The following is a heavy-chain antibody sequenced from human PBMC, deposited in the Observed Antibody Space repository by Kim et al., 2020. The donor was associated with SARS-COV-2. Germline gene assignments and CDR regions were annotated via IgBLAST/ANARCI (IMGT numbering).Heavy chain of an antibody. CDR2: IYYSGST. CDR3: ARRGSGHYYGSGSYYLDY. V-gene: IGHV4-39*01. J-gene: IGHJ4*02. CDR1: GGSISSSSYY. Sequence: SETLSLTSTVSGGSISSSSYYWGWIRQPPGKGLEWIGSIYYSGSTYYNPSLKSRVTISVDTSKNQFSLKLSSVTAADTAVYYCARRGSGHYYGSGSYYLDYWGQGTLVTVSS. D-gene: IGHD3-10*01.